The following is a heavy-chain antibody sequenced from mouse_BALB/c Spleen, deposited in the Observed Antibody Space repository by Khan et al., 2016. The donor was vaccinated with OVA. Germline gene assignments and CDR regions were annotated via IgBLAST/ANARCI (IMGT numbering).Heavy chain of an antibody. J-gene: IGHJ2*01. D-gene: IGHD2-14*01. Sequence: EVELVESGGSSVKPGGSLKLSCAVSGFTFSSYVMSWVRQTPEKRLEWVASISSGGSTYYSDSVKGRFTISRDNARNIVNLQMSSLRSEDMAIYYCAREAYRYDEYYFDYWGQGTTLTVSS. CDR3: AREAYRYDEYYFDY. CDR1: GFTFSSYV. CDR2: ISSGGST. V-gene: IGHV5-6-5*01.